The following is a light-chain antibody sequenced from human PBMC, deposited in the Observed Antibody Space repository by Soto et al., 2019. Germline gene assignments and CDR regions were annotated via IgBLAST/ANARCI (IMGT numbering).Light chain of an antibody. CDR3: SSYAGSSTLVV. Sequence: QSALTQPASVSGSPGQSITISCTGTSSDVGGYNYVSWYQQHPGKAPKLMIYDVSNRPSGVSNRFSGSKSGNTASLTISGLQAEDEADYYGSSYAGSSTLVVFGGGTKLTVL. CDR1: SSDVGGYNY. V-gene: IGLV2-14*01. J-gene: IGLJ2*01. CDR2: DVS.